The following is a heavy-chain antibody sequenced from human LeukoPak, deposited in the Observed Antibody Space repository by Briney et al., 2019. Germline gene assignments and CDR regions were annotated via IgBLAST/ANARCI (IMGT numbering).Heavy chain of an antibody. V-gene: IGHV3-30*18. CDR2: ISYDGSNK. Sequence: GRSLRLSCAASGFTFSSYGMHWVRQAPGKGLEWVAVISYDGSNKYYADSVKGRFTISRDNSKNTLYLQMNSLRAEDTAVYYCAKDKAQYYYDSSGFFDYWGQGTLVTVSS. J-gene: IGHJ4*02. CDR1: GFTFSSYG. CDR3: AKDKAQYYYDSSGFFDY. D-gene: IGHD3-22*01.